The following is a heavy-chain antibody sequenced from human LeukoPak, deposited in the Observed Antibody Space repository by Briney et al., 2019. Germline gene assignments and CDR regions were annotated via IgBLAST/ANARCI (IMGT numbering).Heavy chain of an antibody. CDR2: IYTSGST. J-gene: IGHJ4*02. CDR3: ARQSHRGWVQGVFDY. V-gene: IGHV4-4*07. Sequence: SETPSLTCTVSGGSISSYYWSWIRQPAGKGLEWIGRIYTSGSTNYNPFLKSRVTMSVDTSKNQFSLKLSSVTAADTAVYYCARQSHRGWVQGVFDYWGQGTLVTVSS. CDR1: GGSISSYY. D-gene: IGHD3-10*01.